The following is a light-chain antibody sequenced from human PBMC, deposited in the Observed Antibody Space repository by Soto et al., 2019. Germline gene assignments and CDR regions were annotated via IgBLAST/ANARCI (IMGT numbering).Light chain of an antibody. CDR1: QSVSTS. CDR2: DAS. CDR3: QVRDVWPS. V-gene: IGKV3-11*01. J-gene: IGKJ1*01. Sequence: IVLTQSPVTLALSPGESAVLSCRASQSVSTSLAWYQHKPGQAPRLFIYDASKRAPGIPARFTGSGSGTDFTPPTSSLEPEDIAVYYCQVRDVWPSFGQGTKVEIK.